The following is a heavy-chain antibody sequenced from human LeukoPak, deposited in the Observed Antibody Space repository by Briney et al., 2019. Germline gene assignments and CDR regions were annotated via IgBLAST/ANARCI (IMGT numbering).Heavy chain of an antibody. CDR2: IWYDGSNK. J-gene: IGHJ4*02. V-gene: IGHV3-33*01. D-gene: IGHD3-10*01. CDR3: ARGVRSGSFYSL. Sequence: GGSLRLSCAASGFTFSSYGMHWVRQAPGKGLEWVAVIWYDGSNKYYADSVKGRFTISRDNSKNTLYLQMNSLRAEDTAVYYCARGVRSGSFYSLWGQGTLVTVSS. CDR1: GFTFSSYG.